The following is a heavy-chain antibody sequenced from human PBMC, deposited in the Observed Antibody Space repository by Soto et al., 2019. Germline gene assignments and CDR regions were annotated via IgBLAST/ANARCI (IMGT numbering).Heavy chain of an antibody. V-gene: IGHV4-30-4*01. Sequence: KPSETLSLTCTVSGGSISGGDYYWSWIRQPPGKGLEWIGYIYYSGSTYYNPSLKSRVTISVDTSKDQFSLKLSSVTAADTAVYYCARDTSSPAYYYDSSGYWSYYYGMDVWGQGTTVTVSS. CDR2: IYYSGST. J-gene: IGHJ6*02. CDR1: GGSISGGDYY. D-gene: IGHD3-22*01. CDR3: ARDTSSPAYYYDSSGYWSYYYGMDV.